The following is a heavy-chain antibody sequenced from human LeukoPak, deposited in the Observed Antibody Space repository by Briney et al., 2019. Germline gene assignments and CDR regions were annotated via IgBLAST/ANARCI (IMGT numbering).Heavy chain of an antibody. J-gene: IGHJ3*02. CDR3: AKVGYCSGGSCYPVAFDI. Sequence: PGGSLRLSCAASGFTFDDYAMHWVRHAPGKGLEWVSLISGDGGSTSYADSVKGRFTISRDNSKNSLYLQMNSLRTEDTALYYCAKVGYCSGGSCYPVAFDIWGQGTMVTVSS. V-gene: IGHV3-43*02. CDR2: ISGDGGST. CDR1: GFTFDDYA. D-gene: IGHD2-15*01.